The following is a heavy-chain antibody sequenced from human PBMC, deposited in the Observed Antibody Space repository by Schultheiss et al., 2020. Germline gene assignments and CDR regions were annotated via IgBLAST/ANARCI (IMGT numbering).Heavy chain of an antibody. Sequence: ASVKVSCKVSGYTLTELSMHWVRQAPGKGLEWMGGFDPEDGETIYAQKIQGRVTMTEDTSTDTAYMELSRLRSDDTAVYYCARFGSVVPAAILAYYYGMDVWGKGTTVTVSS. V-gene: IGHV1-24*01. CDR1: GYTLTELS. CDR3: ARFGSVVPAAILAYYYGMDV. J-gene: IGHJ6*04. D-gene: IGHD2-2*02. CDR2: FDPEDGET.